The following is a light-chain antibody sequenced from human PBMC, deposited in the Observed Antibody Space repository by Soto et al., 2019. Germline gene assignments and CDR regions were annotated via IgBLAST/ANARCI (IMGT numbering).Light chain of an antibody. CDR3: CSYAGTTTWV. J-gene: IGLJ3*02. CDR2: EVN. Sequence: QSVLTQPASVSGSPGQSITMSCTGTSSDVGDRNYVSWYQQHPGKAPKLMIYEVNNRPSGVSNRFSGSKSGNTASLTISGVQAEDEADYYCCSYAGTTTWVFGGGTKLTVL. V-gene: IGLV2-14*01. CDR1: SSDVGDRNY.